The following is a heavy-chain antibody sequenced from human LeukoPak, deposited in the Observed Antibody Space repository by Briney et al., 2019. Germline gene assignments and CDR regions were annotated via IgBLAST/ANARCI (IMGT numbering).Heavy chain of an antibody. CDR3: ARGFDYYDSSGYNSDAFDI. D-gene: IGHD3-22*01. Sequence: ASVKVSCKASGYTFTGYYMHWVRQAPGQGLEWMGWIHPNSGGTNYAQKFQGRVTMTRDTSISTAYMELSRLRSDDTAVYYCARGFDYYDSSGYNSDAFDIWGQGTMVTVSS. CDR2: IHPNSGGT. J-gene: IGHJ3*02. CDR1: GYTFTGYY. V-gene: IGHV1-2*02.